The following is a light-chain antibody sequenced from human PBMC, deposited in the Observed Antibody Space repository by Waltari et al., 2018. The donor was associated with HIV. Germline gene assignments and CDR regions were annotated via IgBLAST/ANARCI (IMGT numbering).Light chain of an antibody. V-gene: IGKV1-13*02. CDR2: DAS. CDR1: QGISSE. CDR3: QRFDSYPFT. J-gene: IGKJ4*01. Sequence: AIQLTQSPSSLSASVGDRVTITCRASQGISSELAWYQQKPGTPPKVLIYDASSLESGVPSRFSGSGSGTDFTLTISSLQPEDFATYYCQRFDSYPFTFGGGTKVEIK.